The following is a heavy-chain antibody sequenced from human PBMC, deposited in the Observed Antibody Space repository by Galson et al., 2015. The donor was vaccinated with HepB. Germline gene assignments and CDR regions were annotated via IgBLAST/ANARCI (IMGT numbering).Heavy chain of an antibody. CDR2: TYYRSTWYN. J-gene: IGHJ3*02. Sequence: CAISGDSVSSNSAAWNRIRQSPSRGLEWLGRTYYRSTWYNDYAPSVKSRITINPATSKNHFSLHLNSVTPEDTAVYYCTREPHAFDIWGQGTMVTVSS. CDR1: GDSVSSNSAA. V-gene: IGHV6-1*01. CDR3: TREPHAFDI.